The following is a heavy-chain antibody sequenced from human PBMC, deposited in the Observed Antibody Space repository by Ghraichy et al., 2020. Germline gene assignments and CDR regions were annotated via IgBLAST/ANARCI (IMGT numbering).Heavy chain of an antibody. CDR1: GYNFTQYG. V-gene: IGHV7-4-1*02. J-gene: IGHJ4*02. Sequence: ASVKVSCRASGYNFTQYGINWVRQAPGQGLEWMGWINTRTGTPTYAEGLTGRFVFSLDASVSTAYLQISSLKAEDTAMYFCARWGSDYNNDYWGQGTLVTVSS. CDR2: INTRTGTP. CDR3: ARWGSDYNNDY. D-gene: IGHD3-10*01.